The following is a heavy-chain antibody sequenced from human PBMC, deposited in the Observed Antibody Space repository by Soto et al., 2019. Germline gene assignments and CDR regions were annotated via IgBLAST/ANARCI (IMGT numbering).Heavy chain of an antibody. Sequence: QVQLVQSGTEVKKPGESVKVSCKGSGYTFNSFGISWVRQAPGQGLEWMGGISGYTANTKYAKKCKGRVTMTTDTSSSTAYMELMSLISVDTAVYYCARYCCSCRLPHPVDFCGQGTLVTVTS. CDR1: GYTFNSFG. CDR3: ARYCCSCRLPHPVDF. J-gene: IGHJ4*02. CDR2: ISGYTANT. V-gene: IGHV1-18*01. D-gene: IGHD2-2*01.